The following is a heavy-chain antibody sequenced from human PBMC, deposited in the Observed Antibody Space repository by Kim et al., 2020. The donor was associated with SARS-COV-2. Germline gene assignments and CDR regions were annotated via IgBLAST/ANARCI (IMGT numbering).Heavy chain of an antibody. V-gene: IGHV4-31*03. CDR1: GGSISSGGYY. CDR3: AREGYDFWSGYSPGTNWFDP. D-gene: IGHD3-3*01. CDR2: IYYSGST. J-gene: IGHJ5*02. Sequence: SETLSLTCTVSGGSISSGGYYWSWIRQHPGKGLEWIGYIYYSGSTYYNPSLKSRVTISVDTSKNQFSLKLSSVTAADTAVYYCAREGYDFWSGYSPGTNWFDPWGQGTLVTVSS.